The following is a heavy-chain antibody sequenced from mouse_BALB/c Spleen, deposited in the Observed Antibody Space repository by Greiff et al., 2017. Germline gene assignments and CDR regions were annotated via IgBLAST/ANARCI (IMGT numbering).Heavy chain of an antibody. CDR1: GYTFTSYY. Sequence: QVQLQQSGPELVKPGASVRISCKASGYTFTSYYIHWVKQRPGQGLEWIGWIYPGNVNTKYNEKFKGKATLTADKSSSTAYMQLSSLTSEDSAVYFCARATTEAMDYWGQGTSVTVSS. D-gene: IGHD2-12*01. CDR2: IYPGNVNT. J-gene: IGHJ4*01. CDR3: ARATTEAMDY. V-gene: IGHV1S56*01.